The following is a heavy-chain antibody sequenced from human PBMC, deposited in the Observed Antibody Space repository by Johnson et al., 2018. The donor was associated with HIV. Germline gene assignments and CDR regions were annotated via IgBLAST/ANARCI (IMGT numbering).Heavy chain of an antibody. CDR1: GFTFSSYA. D-gene: IGHD6-19*01. J-gene: IGHJ3*02. CDR3: AKGGSAVAVAFDI. V-gene: IGHV3-30*14. Sequence: QVQLVESGGGLVQPGRSLRLSCAASGFTFSSYAMHWVRQAPGKGLEWVAAISYDGSNKYYADSVKGRFTISRDNSKNTLYLQMNSLRAGDTAVYYCAKGGSAVAVAFDIWGQGTMVTVSS. CDR2: ISYDGSNK.